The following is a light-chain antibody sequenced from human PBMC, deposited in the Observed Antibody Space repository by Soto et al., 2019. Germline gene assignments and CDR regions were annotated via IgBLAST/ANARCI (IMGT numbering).Light chain of an antibody. CDR1: SSDVGGYNY. CDR2: EVS. CDR3: SSTAGNNNVV. J-gene: IGLJ2*01. V-gene: IGLV2-8*01. Sequence: QSALTQPPSASGSPGQSVTISCTGTSSDVGGYNYVSWYQQHPGKAPKLMIAEVSNRPSGVPHRFSASKSGNTASLTVSGLQAEDDADYYCSSTAGNNNVVFGGGTKLTVL.